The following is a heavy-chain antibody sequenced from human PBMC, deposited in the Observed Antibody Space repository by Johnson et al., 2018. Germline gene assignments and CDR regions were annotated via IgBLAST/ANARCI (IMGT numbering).Heavy chain of an antibody. J-gene: IGHJ6*03. D-gene: IGHD6-13*01. CDR2: ISNDGSKK. CDR1: GITFRSYV. V-gene: IGHV3-30-3*01. CDR3: ARVGIAAAGIAYYYMDV. Sequence: VQLVESGGGVVQPGRSLRLSCVASGITFRSYVMHWVRQAAGKGLAWVAVISNDGSKKEYADSVKGRFTIFRDNPKNKLNLQMNSLRVEDTAGYYCARVGIAAAGIAYYYMDVWGKGTTVTVSS.